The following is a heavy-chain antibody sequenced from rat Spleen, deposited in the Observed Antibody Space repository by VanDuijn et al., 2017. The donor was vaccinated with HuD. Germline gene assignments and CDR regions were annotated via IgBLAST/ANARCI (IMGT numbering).Heavy chain of an antibody. Sequence: EVQLVESGGGLVQPGRSLKLSCVASGFIFNTYWMTWIRQAPGTGLEWVASITNTGGSPYSPDSVKGRFTIPRDNAKTTLSLQRNSLRSEDTATYYCTTRGYWGQGVMVTVSS. J-gene: IGHJ2*01. CDR3: TTRGY. CDR1: GFIFNTYW. CDR2: ITNTGGSP. V-gene: IGHV5-31*01.